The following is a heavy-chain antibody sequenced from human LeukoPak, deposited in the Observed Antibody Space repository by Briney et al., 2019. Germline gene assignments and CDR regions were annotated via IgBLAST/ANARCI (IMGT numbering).Heavy chain of an antibody. CDR3: AKDPHSSGWYFTAFDY. V-gene: IGHV3-30*18. CDR1: GFTFSNYG. D-gene: IGHD6-19*01. J-gene: IGHJ4*02. Sequence: GGSLRLSCAASGFTFSNYGTHWVRQAPGKGLEWVAVISYDGSNTFYADSVKGRFTISRDNSKNTLYLQVNSLRAEDTAVYYCAKDPHSSGWYFTAFDYWGQGTLVTVSS. CDR2: ISYDGSNT.